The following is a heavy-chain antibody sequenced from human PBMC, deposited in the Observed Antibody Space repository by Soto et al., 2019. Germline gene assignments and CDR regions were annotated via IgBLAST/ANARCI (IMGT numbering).Heavy chain of an antibody. J-gene: IGHJ4*02. CDR3: ARPRDGMVRGVLRPPDY. CDR1: GYSFTSYW. CDR2: IYPGDSDT. D-gene: IGHD3-10*01. Sequence: GESLKISCKGSGYSFTSYWIGWVRQMPGKGLEWMGIIYPGDSDTRYSQSFQGQVTISAAKSISTAYLQWSSLKASDTAMYYCARPRDGMVRGVLRPPDYWGQGTLVTVSS. V-gene: IGHV5-51*01.